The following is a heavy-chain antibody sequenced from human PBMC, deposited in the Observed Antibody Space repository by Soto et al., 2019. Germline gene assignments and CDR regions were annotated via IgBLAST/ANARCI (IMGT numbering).Heavy chain of an antibody. Sequence: GSLRLSCAASGXTLSSYWIHWVRQPPGKGLEWVAVISYDGSHKFYADSVKCRFTLSIDVSNGTLYLQMNSLRAEYTALYYCAKEMFPQTVLDSSSPWGDYWGPGTLVPVSS. CDR3: AKEMFPQTVLDSSSPWGDY. D-gene: IGHD3-22*01. V-gene: IGHV3-30*18. CDR1: GXTLSSYW. J-gene: IGHJ4*02. CDR2: ISYDGSHK.